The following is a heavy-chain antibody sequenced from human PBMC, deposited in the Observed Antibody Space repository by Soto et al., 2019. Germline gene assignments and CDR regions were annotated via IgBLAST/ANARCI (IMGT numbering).Heavy chain of an antibody. CDR1: GGTFSSYA. J-gene: IGHJ4*02. CDR2: IIPIFGTA. Sequence: ASVKVSCKAAGGTFSSYAISWVGQAPGQGLEWMGGIIPIFGTANYAQKFQGRVTITADESTSTAYMELRSWRSEDTAVYYCARHSSSWSLVWRGMSFDYWGQGTLVTVSS. V-gene: IGHV1-69*13. CDR3: ARHSSSWSLVWRGMSFDY. D-gene: IGHD6-13*01.